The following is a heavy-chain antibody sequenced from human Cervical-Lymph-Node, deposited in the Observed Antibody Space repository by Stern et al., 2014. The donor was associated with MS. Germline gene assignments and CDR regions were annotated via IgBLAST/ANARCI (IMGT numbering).Heavy chain of an antibody. V-gene: IGHV1-69*01. Sequence: QVQLVQSGAEVKQPGSSVTVSCKASGGTFSSYAIRWVRQAPGQGLERMGGIIPIFGTANYAQKFQGRVTITADESTSTAYMELSSLRSEDTAVYYCARGELKEGLVRGMDVWGQGTTVTVSS. CDR2: IIPIFGTA. CDR1: GGTFSSYA. CDR3: ARGELKEGLVRGMDV. D-gene: IGHD1-26*01. J-gene: IGHJ6*02.